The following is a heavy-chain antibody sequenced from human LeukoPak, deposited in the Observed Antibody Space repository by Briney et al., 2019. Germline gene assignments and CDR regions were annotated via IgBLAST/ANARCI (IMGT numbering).Heavy chain of an antibody. CDR3: ARDQYYGSGSLGSYYYYGMDV. CDR2: IYYSGST. J-gene: IGHJ6*02. CDR1: RGSISSGGYY. D-gene: IGHD3-10*01. V-gene: IGHV4-31*03. Sequence: SETLSLTCTVSRGSISSGGYYRSWIRQHPGKGLEWIGNIYYSGSTYYNPSLKSRVTISVDTSKNQFSLKLSSVTAADTAVYYCARDQYYGSGSLGSYYYYGMDVWGQGTTVTVSS.